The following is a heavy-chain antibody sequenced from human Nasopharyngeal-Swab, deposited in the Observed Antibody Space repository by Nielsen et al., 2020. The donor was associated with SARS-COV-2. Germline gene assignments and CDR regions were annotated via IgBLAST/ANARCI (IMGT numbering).Heavy chain of an antibody. CDR3: ARDGDYSGWELTDY. CDR1: GFTFSSYS. CDR2: ISSPSSTI. Sequence: GESLKISCAASGFTFSSYSMNWVRQAPGKGLEWVSYISSPSSTIYYADSVKGRFTISRDNAKNSLYLQMNSLRAEDTAVYYCARDGDYSGWELTDYWGQGTLVTVSS. V-gene: IGHV3-48*04. J-gene: IGHJ4*02. D-gene: IGHD1-26*01.